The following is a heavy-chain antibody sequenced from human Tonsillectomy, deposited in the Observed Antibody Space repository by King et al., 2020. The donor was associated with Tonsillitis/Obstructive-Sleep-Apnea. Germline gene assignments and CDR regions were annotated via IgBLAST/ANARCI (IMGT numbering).Heavy chain of an antibody. Sequence: VQLQESGPGLVKPSGTLSLTCAVSGGSISSHHWWSWVRQPPGKGLEWIGEIYRSGSTNYNPSLKSRVTISLDKSRNQFSLKLSSVAAADTAVYYCARVEYDYDSIGLKYFFDYWGQGTLVTVSS. CDR2: IYRSGST. CDR3: ARVEYDYDSIGLKYFFDY. J-gene: IGHJ4*02. D-gene: IGHD3-22*01. V-gene: IGHV4-4*02. CDR1: GGSISSHHW.